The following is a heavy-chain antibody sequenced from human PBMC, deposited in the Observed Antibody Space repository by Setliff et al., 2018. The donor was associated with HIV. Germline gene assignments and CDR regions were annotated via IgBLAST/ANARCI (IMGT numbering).Heavy chain of an antibody. J-gene: IGHJ3*02. D-gene: IGHD3-10*02. V-gene: IGHV4-34*01. CDR2: INHSGST. CDR1: GGSFSGYY. CDR3: ARPLTTSYYFWGEAFAI. Sequence: SETLSLTCAVYGGSFSGYYWSWVRQPPGKGLEWIGEINHSGSTNYNASLKSRVTISVDTSKKQFSLKLSSVTAADTAVYYCARPLTTSYYFWGEAFAIWGQGTMVTVSS.